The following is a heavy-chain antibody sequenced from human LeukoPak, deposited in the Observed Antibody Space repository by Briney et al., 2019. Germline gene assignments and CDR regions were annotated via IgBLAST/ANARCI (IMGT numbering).Heavy chain of an antibody. Sequence: PGGSLRLSCAASGFTFSSYEMNWVRQAPGKGLEWVSGISGSGGSTYYADSVKGRFTISRDNSKNTLYLQMNSLRAEDTAVYYCAKVSSQQWLVVAFDIWGQGTMVTVSS. CDR3: AKVSSQQWLVVAFDI. V-gene: IGHV3-23*01. J-gene: IGHJ3*02. CDR2: ISGSGGST. CDR1: GFTFSSYE. D-gene: IGHD6-19*01.